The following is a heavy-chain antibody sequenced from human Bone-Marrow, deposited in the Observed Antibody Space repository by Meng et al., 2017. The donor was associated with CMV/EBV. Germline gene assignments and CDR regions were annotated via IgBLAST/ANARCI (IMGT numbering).Heavy chain of an antibody. CDR2: IRYDGSYK. J-gene: IGHJ4*02. D-gene: IGHD3-16*02. Sequence: GGSLRLSCAASGFTFSTYGMHWVRQAPGKGLEWVAFIRYDGSYKYYADSVKGRFTFSRDNSKNTLYLQMNSLRPEDTAVYYCAKDTSYLSGYFDYWGQGTLVTVSS. CDR3: AKDTSYLSGYFDY. CDR1: GFTFSTYG. V-gene: IGHV3-30*02.